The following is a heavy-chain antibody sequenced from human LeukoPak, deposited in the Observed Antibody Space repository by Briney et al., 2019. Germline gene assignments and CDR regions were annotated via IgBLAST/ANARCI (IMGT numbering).Heavy chain of an antibody. Sequence: SETLSPTCTVSGGSISSYYWSWIRQPAGKGLEWIGRIYTSGSTNYNPSLKSRVTISVDTSKNQFSLKLSSVTASDRAVYYCARDLEYYYDSSGYYDNWFDPWGQGTLVTVSS. CDR1: GGSISSYY. D-gene: IGHD3-22*01. V-gene: IGHV4-4*07. CDR2: IYTSGST. J-gene: IGHJ5*02. CDR3: ARDLEYYYDSSGYYDNWFDP.